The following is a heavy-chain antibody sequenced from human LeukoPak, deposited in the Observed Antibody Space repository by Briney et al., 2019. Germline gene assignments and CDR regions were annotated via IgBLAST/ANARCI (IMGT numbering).Heavy chain of an antibody. D-gene: IGHD1-26*01. V-gene: IGHV3-30*02. CDR1: EFTFSTYG. CDR3: ATEGIRINTYYYLGT. CDR2: IWYDGSHE. J-gene: IGHJ5*02. Sequence: GGSLRLSCAASEFTFSTYGMYWVRQAPGEGLEWVAFIWYDGSHEHYADSVKGRFTISRDNSKNTLFLQMNSLRTDDTAVYYCATEGIRINTYYYLGTWGQGTLVTVSS.